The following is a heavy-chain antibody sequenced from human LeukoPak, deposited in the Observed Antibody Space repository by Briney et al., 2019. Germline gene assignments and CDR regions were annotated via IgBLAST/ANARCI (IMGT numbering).Heavy chain of an antibody. J-gene: IGHJ4*02. CDR3: AIEMAPPFDY. CDR2: ISGSGSGGST. D-gene: IGHD5-24*01. CDR1: GFTFSSSA. Sequence: GGSLRLSCAASGFTFSSSAMSWVRQAPGKGLEGVSSISGSGSGGSTYYADSVKGRFTISRDNSKNTLYLQMNSLRAEDTAVYYCAIEMAPPFDYWGQGTLVTVSS. V-gene: IGHV3-23*01.